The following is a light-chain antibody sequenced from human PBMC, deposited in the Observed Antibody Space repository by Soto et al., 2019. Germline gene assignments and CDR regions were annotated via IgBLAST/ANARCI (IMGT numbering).Light chain of an antibody. CDR3: QSYDSSLSGYV. J-gene: IGLJ1*01. V-gene: IGLV1-40*01. Sequence: QSVLTQPPSVSGAPGQRVTISCTGSSSNIGAGYDVHWYQQLPGTAPKLLIYGNINRPSGVPDRFSGSRSGTSASLAITGLQAEDEAYYYCQSYDSSLSGYVFGTGTKLTVL. CDR2: GNI. CDR1: SSNIGAGYD.